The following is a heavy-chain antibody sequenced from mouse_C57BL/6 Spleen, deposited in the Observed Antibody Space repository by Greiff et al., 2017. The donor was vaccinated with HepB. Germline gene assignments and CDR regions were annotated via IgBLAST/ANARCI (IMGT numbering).Heavy chain of an antibody. J-gene: IGHJ3*01. V-gene: IGHV1-26*01. CDR2: INPNNGGT. Sequence: VQLQQSGPELVKPGASVKISCKASGYTFTDYYMNWVKQSHGKSLEWIGDINPNNGGTSYNQKFKGKATLTVDKSSSTAYMELRSLTSEDSAVYYCALNYYGSSPWFAYWGQGTLVTVSA. CDR3: ALNYYGSSPWFAY. CDR1: GYTFTDYY. D-gene: IGHD1-1*01.